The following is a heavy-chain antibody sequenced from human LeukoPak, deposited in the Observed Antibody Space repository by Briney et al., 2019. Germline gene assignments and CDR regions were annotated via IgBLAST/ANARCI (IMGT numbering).Heavy chain of an antibody. CDR3: AKDPNGDYIGAFDN. J-gene: IGHJ3*02. CDR1: GFTFSNYW. Sequence: SGGSLRLSCVASGFTFSNYWMSWVRQLPGKGLEWVSAITTSGGTTKYADSVKGRFTISRDNSKNTLYLQMNSLRAEDTAIYYCAKDPNGDYIGAFDNWGQGTMVTVSS. V-gene: IGHV3-23*01. D-gene: IGHD2-8*01. CDR2: ITTSGGTT.